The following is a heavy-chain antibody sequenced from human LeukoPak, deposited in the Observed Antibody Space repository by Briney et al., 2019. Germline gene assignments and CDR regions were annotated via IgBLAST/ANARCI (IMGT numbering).Heavy chain of an antibody. V-gene: IGHV1-2*02. Sequence: ASMKVSCKPSGYTFTGYYMHWLRPAPRQGLAWVGRINPDSGVTNYAQKFQGRVTLTRDTSISTAYMELSSLRSDDTAVYYCARAHHYFGSGHDYWGQGTLVTVSS. CDR2: INPDSGVT. CDR3: ARAHHYFGSGHDY. J-gene: IGHJ4*02. D-gene: IGHD3-10*01. CDR1: GYTFTGYY.